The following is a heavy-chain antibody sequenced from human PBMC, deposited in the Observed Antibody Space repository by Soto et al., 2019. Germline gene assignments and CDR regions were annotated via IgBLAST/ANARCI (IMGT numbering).Heavy chain of an antibody. V-gene: IGHV3-7*03. J-gene: IGHJ4*02. Sequence: GGSLRLSCAASGFTFTTYWMTWVRQAPGKGLEWVANIKQDGSEKFYVGSVRGRFTTSRDNAKNSMYLQMNSLRAEDTAVYYCARRSSGRLTTAWAPLDWWGQGTLVTVSS. CDR1: GFTFTTYW. D-gene: IGHD2-15*01. CDR3: ARRSSGRLTTAWAPLDW. CDR2: IKQDGSEK.